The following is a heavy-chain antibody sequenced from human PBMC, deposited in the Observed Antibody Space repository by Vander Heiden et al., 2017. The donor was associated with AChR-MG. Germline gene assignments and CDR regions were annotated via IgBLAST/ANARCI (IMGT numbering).Heavy chain of an antibody. CDR2: INSDGTTT. D-gene: IGHD4-4*01. Sequence: EVQLVESGGGLVEPGGSLRLSCAASGFTFNTRWMHWVRQAPGKGLVWVSYINSDGTTTTYADSVKGRFTISRDNAKNTVYLQTNSLRVEDTGLYYCARDNSYGWEVWGQGTKGTVSS. J-gene: IGHJ6*02. CDR1: GFTFNTRW. CDR3: ARDNSYGWEV. V-gene: IGHV3-74*03.